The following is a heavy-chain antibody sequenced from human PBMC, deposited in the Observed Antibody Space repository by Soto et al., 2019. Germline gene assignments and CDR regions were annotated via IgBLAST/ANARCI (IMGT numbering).Heavy chain of an antibody. D-gene: IGHD6-19*01. CDR3: VKEMAGCFDY. V-gene: IGHV3-64D*06. CDR1: GLTFSSYA. Sequence: GGSLRLSCSASGLTFSSYAMHWVRQAPGKGLEYVSAISSNGGSTYYADSVKGRFTISRDNSKNTLYLQMSSLRAEDTAVYYCVKEMAGCFDYWGQGTLVTVSS. J-gene: IGHJ4*02. CDR2: ISSNGGST.